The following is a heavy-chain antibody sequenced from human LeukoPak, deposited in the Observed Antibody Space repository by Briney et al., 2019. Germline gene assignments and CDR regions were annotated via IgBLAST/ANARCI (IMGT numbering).Heavy chain of an antibody. CDR2: VIAIFGTA. CDR1: GGTFSSYA. D-gene: IGHD2-15*01. CDR3: ARGADIVVVVAARGAFDI. J-gene: IGHJ3*02. Sequence: SVKVSCKASGGTFSSYAIIWVRQAPGQRREWLGGVIAIFGTANYAQRFQGRVTITGDESTSTAYMELSSLRSEDTAVYYCARGADIVVVVAARGAFDIWGQGTMVTVSS. V-gene: IGHV1-69*13.